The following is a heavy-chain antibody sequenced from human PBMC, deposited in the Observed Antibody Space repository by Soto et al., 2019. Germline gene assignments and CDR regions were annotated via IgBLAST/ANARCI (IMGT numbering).Heavy chain of an antibody. CDR2: TYYRSKWYN. D-gene: IGHD6-19*01. CDR1: GDSVSSNSAA. V-gene: IGHV6-1*01. J-gene: IGHJ6*02. CDR3: ARDLTVAATEGYYYYYGMDV. Sequence: SQTLSLTCAISGDSVSSNSAAWNWIRQSPSRGLEWLGRTYYRSKWYNDYAVSVKSRITINPDTSKNQFSLQLNSVTPEDTAVYYCARDLTVAATEGYYYYYGMDVRGQGTTVTVSS.